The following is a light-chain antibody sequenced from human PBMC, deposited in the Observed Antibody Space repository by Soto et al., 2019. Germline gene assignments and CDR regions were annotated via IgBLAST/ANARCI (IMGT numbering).Light chain of an antibody. V-gene: IGKV3-20*01. CDR3: QHYGTSRVT. CDR1: QSVSNNR. Sequence: EIVLTQSPDTLSLSPGERATLSCRASQSVSNNRLAWYQQRHGQAPSLLIYGAFSRATGVPDRFSGSGSGTDFTLTISRLEPEDFAVYSCQHYGTSRVTFGPGTKVDVK. J-gene: IGKJ3*01. CDR2: GAF.